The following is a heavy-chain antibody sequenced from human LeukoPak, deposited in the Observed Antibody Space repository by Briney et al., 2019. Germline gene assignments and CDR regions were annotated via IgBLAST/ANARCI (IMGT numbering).Heavy chain of an antibody. D-gene: IGHD3-22*01. Sequence: SETLSLTCTVSGASISNYYWSWIRQPPGKGLEWIGCIYDSGGTNYNPSLKSRVTISVDTSKNQFSLKLSSVTAADTAVYYCAGEYYSDSSAYIDYWGQGTLVTVSS. CDR2: IYDSGGT. CDR1: GASISNYY. V-gene: IGHV4-59*01. CDR3: AGEYYSDSSAYIDY. J-gene: IGHJ4*02.